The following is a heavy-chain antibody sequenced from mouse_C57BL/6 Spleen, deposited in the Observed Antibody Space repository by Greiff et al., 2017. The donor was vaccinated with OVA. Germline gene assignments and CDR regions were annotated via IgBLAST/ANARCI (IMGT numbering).Heavy chain of an antibody. Sequence: EVQLVESGGGLVKPGGSLKLSCAASGFTFSDYGMHWVRQAPEKGLEWVAYISSGSSTIYYDETVKGRFTISRDNAKNTLFLQRTSLLSEDTAMYYCARPYSNQGFAYWGQGTLVTVSA. V-gene: IGHV5-17*01. CDR1: GFTFSDYG. CDR3: ARPYSNQGFAY. D-gene: IGHD2-5*01. CDR2: ISSGSSTI. J-gene: IGHJ3*01.